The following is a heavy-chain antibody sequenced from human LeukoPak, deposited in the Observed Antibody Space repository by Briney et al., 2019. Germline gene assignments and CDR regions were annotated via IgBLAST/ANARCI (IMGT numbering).Heavy chain of an antibody. V-gene: IGHV3-11*04. CDR1: GGSFSGYY. CDR2: ISSSGSTI. CDR3: ARALVD. D-gene: IGHD2-15*01. Sequence: LSLTCAVYGGSFSGYYWSWIRQPPGKGLEWVSYISSSGSTIYYADSVKGRFTISRDNAKNSLYLQMNSLRAEDTAVYYCARALVDWGQGTLVTVSS. J-gene: IGHJ4*02.